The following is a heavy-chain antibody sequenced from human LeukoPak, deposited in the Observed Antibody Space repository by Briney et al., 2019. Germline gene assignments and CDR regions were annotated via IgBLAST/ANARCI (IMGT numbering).Heavy chain of an antibody. J-gene: IGHJ4*02. V-gene: IGHV1-69*05. CDR3: ATSPIAVAAPFDY. CDR2: IIPIFGTA. D-gene: IGHD6-19*01. Sequence: ASVKVSCKASGGTFSSYAISWVRQAPGQGLEWMGGIIPIFGTANYAQKFQGRVTITTDESTSTAYMELSSLRSEDTAVYYCATSPIAVAAPFDYWGQGTLDTVSS. CDR1: GGTFSSYA.